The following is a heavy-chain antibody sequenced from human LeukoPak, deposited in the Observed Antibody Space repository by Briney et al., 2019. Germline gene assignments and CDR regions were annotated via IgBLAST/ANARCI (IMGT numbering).Heavy chain of an antibody. J-gene: IGHJ4*02. CDR1: GFTLYNFA. D-gene: IGHD4/OR15-4a*01. CDR3: ARDNVIIPDYGGPDFDY. CDR2: ISGLGEKT. Sequence: GGSLRLSCATSGFTLYNFAMSWVRQAPGKGLEWVSHISGLGEKTYYADSVQGRFTVSRVNSKNTLYLQMNSLRVEDTALYYCARDNVIIPDYGGPDFDYWGQGTQVAVS. V-gene: IGHV3-23*01.